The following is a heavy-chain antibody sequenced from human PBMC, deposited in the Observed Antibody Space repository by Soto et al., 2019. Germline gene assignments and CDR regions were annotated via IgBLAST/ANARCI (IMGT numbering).Heavy chain of an antibody. CDR1: GFTFSSYG. CDR3: AKDLGDGGVFDY. Sequence: GGSLRLSCAASGFTFSSYGMHWVRQAPGKGLEWVAVISYDGSNKYYADSVKGRFTISRDNSKNTLYLQMNSLRAEDTAVYYCAKDLGDGGVFDYWGQGTLVTVSS. D-gene: IGHD3-10*01. V-gene: IGHV3-30*18. CDR2: ISYDGSNK. J-gene: IGHJ4*02.